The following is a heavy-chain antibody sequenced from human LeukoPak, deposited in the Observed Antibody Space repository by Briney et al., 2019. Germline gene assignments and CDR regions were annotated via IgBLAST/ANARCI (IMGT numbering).Heavy chain of an antibody. CDR1: GFTFSSYE. CDR2: ISTYGSTK. CDR3: AREALGSLDFYYFDY. J-gene: IGHJ4*02. D-gene: IGHD1-26*01. V-gene: IGHV3-48*03. Sequence: GGSLRLSCAASGFTFSSYELNWVRQAPGKGLEWVSYISTYGSTKYYADSVKGRFTISRDNAKNSLYLQLNSLRAEDTAVYYCAREALGSLDFYYFDYWGQGALVTVSS.